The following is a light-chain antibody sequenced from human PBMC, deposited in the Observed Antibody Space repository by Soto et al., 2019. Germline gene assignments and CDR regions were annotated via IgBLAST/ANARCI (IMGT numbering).Light chain of an antibody. V-gene: IGLV1-47*02. J-gene: IGLJ2*01. Sequence: QAVVTQPPSASETPGQRVTISCSGSSSNIGRDFVYWYQQVPGTAPKPLIYSDNQRYSGVPDRFSGSKSGTSASLAISGLRSEDEADYYCASWDDSLSGVIFGGGTQLTVL. CDR2: SDN. CDR1: SSNIGRDF. CDR3: ASWDDSLSGVI.